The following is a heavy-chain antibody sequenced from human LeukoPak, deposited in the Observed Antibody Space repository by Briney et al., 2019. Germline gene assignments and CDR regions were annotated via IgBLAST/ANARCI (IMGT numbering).Heavy chain of an antibody. J-gene: IGHJ4*02. V-gene: IGHV4-4*02. CDR1: GGSISSNSW. CDR3: ARNGGNSDVDY. D-gene: IGHD4-23*01. CDR2: IYHSGRT. Sequence: PSETLSLTCAVSGGSISSNSWWSWVRQPPGKGLEWIGEIYHSGRTNYNLSLKSRVTTSVDMSKDQFSLKLSSVTAADTAVYYCARNGGNSDVDYWGQGTLVTVSS.